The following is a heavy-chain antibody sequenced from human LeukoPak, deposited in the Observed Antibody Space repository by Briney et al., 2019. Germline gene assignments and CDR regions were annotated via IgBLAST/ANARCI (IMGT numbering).Heavy chain of an antibody. CDR1: GGTFSSYA. CDR2: IIPIFGTA. V-gene: IGHV1-69*06. D-gene: IGHD3-9*01. Sequence: SVKVSCKASGGTFSSYAISWVRQAPGQGLEWMGGIIPIFGTANYAQKFQGRVTITADKSTSTAYMELSSLRSEDTAVYYCARAIDYDILTGSPYYFDYWGQGTLVTVFS. J-gene: IGHJ4*02. CDR3: ARAIDYDILTGSPYYFDY.